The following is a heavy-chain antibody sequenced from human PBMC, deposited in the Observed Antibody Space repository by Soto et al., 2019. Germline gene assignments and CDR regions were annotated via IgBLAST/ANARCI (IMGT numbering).Heavy chain of an antibody. J-gene: IGHJ5*02. CDR2: IYYSGST. D-gene: IGHD3-22*01. CDR1: GGSISSGCYY. CDR3: ARDRRYYDSSGYSGWFDP. Sequence: SETLSLTCTVSGGSISSGCYYWSWIRQHPGKGLEWIGYIYYSGSTYYNPSLKSRVTISVDTSKNQFSLKLSSVTAADTAVYYCARDRRYYDSSGYSGWFDPWGQGTLVTVSS. V-gene: IGHV4-31*03.